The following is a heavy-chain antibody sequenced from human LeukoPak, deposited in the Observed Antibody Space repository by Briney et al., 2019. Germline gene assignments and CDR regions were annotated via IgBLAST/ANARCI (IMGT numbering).Heavy chain of an antibody. CDR1: GFTFSSYG. J-gene: IGHJ4*02. D-gene: IGHD2-2*01. CDR3: AKDFRPFCSSTSCPNDY. CDR2: IRYDGSNK. V-gene: IGHV3-30*02. Sequence: GGSLRLSCAASGFTFSSYGMHWVRQAPGKGLEWVAFIRYDGSNKYYADSVKGRFTISRDNSKNTLYLQMNSLRAADTAVYYCAKDFRPFCSSTSCPNDYWGQGTLVTVSS.